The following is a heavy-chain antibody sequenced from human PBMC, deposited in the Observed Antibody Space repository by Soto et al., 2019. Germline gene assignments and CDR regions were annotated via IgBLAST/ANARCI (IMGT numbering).Heavy chain of an antibody. D-gene: IGHD3-10*01. CDR2: IIPIFGTA. CDR1: GGTFSSYA. J-gene: IGHJ4*02. CDR3: ARGSTMVRGVTPFDY. Sequence: SVKVSCKASGGTFSSYAISWVRQAPGQGLEWMGGIIPIFGTANYAQKFQGRVTITADKSTSTAYMELSSLRSEDTAVYYCARGSTMVRGVTPFDYWGQRTLVTVSS. V-gene: IGHV1-69*06.